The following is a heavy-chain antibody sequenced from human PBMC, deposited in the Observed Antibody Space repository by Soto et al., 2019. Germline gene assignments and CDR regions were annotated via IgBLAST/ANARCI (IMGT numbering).Heavy chain of an antibody. V-gene: IGHV4-31*03. CDR1: GGSTNSGGYY. J-gene: IGHJ4*02. CDR3: ASSPAGMDQFDY. Sequence: PSETLSLTCTVSGGSTNSGGYYWSWIRQHAGKGLEWIGYIYYSGSTYYNPSLKSRVTISVDTSKNQFSLKLSSVTAADTAVYYCASSPAGMDQFDYWGQGTLVTVSS. D-gene: IGHD2-2*01. CDR2: IYYSGST.